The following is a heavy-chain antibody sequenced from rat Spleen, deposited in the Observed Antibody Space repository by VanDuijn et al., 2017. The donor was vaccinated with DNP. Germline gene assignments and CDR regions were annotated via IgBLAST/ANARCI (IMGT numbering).Heavy chain of an antibody. CDR1: GFNFNDYW. CDR3: ARGPNYGGWTDFFDY. J-gene: IGHJ2*01. Sequence: EVKLVESGGGLVQPGRSLKLSCTASGFNFNDYWMGWVRQAPGKGLEWIGTINKDSSTINYAPSLKDKFTIFRDNAQTTLFLQMSKLGYEDTAIYYCARGPNYGGWTDFFDYWGQGVMVTVSS. V-gene: IGHV4-2*01. D-gene: IGHD1-11*01. CDR2: INKDSSTI.